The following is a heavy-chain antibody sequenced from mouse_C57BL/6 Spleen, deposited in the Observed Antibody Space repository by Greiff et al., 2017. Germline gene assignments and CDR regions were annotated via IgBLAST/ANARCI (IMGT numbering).Heavy chain of an antibody. V-gene: IGHV5-4*01. CDR2: ISDGGSYT. CDR3: ARDNYGSSYDWFAY. D-gene: IGHD1-1*01. J-gene: IGHJ3*01. CDR1: GFTFSSYA. Sequence: DVHLVESGGGLVKPGGSLKLSCAASGFTFSSYAMSWVRQTPEKRLEWVATISDGGSYTYYPDNVKGRFTISRDNAKNNLYLQMSHLKSEDTAMYYCARDNYGSSYDWFAYWGQGTLVTVSA.